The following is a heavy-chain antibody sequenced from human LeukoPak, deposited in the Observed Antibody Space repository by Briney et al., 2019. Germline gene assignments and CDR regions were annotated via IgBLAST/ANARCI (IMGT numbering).Heavy chain of an antibody. CDR2: INPNSGGT. J-gene: IGHJ6*02. V-gene: IGHV1-2*02. D-gene: IGHD3-3*01. Sequence: ASVKVSCKASGYTFTGYYMHWVRQAPGQGLEWMGWINPNSGGTNYAQKFQGRVTMTRDTSISTAYMELSRLRSDDTAVYYCARECRFLEWTDYGMDVWGQGTTVTVSS. CDR3: ARECRFLEWTDYGMDV. CDR1: GYTFTGYY.